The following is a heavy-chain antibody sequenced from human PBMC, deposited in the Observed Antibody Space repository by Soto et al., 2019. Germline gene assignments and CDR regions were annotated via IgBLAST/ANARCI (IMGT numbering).Heavy chain of an antibody. V-gene: IGHV1-58*01. J-gene: IGHJ4*02. CDR3: AADRSPSWFGELLGY. D-gene: IGHD3-10*01. CDR1: GFTFTSSA. CDR2: IVVGSGNT. Sequence: AASVKVSCKASGFTFTSSAVQSVRQARGQRLEWIGWIVVGSGNTNYAQKFQERVTITRDMSTSTAYMELSSLRSEDTAVYYCAADRSPSWFGELLGYWGQGTLVTVSS.